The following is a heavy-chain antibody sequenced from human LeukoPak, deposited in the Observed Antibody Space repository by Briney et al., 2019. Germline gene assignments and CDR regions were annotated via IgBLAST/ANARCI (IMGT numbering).Heavy chain of an antibody. D-gene: IGHD3-3*01. Sequence: SGGSLRLSCAASGFTFSSYAMHWVRQAPGKGLEWVAVISYDGSNKYYADSVKGRFTISRDNSKNTLYLQMNSLRAEDTAVYYCASGSEWLLEYYFDYWGQGTLVTVSS. CDR1: GFTFSSYA. CDR3: ASGSEWLLEYYFDY. J-gene: IGHJ4*02. CDR2: ISYDGSNK. V-gene: IGHV3-30*04.